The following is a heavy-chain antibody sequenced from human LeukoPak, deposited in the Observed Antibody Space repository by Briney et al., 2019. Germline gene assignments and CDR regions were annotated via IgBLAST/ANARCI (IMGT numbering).Heavy chain of an antibody. CDR2: ISFDGTNK. D-gene: IGHD3-22*01. V-gene: IGHV3-30-3*01. CDR3: TREGYYAFGI. Sequence: PGGSLRLSCAASGFTFTNYAMQWVRQAPGKGLEWVAIISFDGTNKDYADYVKGRFTISRDNSENTLFLQMKSLRAEDTAVYYCTREGYYAFGIWGQGTMVTVSS. CDR1: GFTFTNYA. J-gene: IGHJ3*02.